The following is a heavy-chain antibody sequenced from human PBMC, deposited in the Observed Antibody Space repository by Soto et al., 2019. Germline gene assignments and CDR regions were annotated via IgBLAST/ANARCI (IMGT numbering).Heavy chain of an antibody. CDR1: GFTFSSYA. J-gene: IGHJ4*02. D-gene: IGHD1-1*01. CDR2: ISGSGGGT. Sequence: GGSLRLSCAASGFTFSSYAMSWVRQAPGKGLEWVSSISGSGGGTYYADSVKGRFTFSRDNSKNTLYLQMNSLRAEDTAVYYCAKFGMATTKRSPPYYIDYWGQGALVTVPQ. CDR3: AKFGMATTKRSPPYYIDY. V-gene: IGHV3-23*01.